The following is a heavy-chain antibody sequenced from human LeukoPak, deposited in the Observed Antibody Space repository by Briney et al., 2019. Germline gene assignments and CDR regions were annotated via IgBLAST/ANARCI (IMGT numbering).Heavy chain of an antibody. J-gene: IGHJ4*02. Sequence: GGSLRLSCAASGFTFDDYGMSWVRQAPGKGLEWVSGTNWNGGSTGYADSVKGRFTISRDNAKNSLYLQMNSLRAEDTALYYCARDAGGGSYGLYYFDYWGQGTLVTVSS. D-gene: IGHD1-26*01. V-gene: IGHV3-20*04. CDR2: TNWNGGST. CDR1: GFTFDDYG. CDR3: ARDAGGGSYGLYYFDY.